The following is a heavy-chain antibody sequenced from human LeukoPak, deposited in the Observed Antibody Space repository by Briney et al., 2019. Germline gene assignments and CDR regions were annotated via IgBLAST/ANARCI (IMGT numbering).Heavy chain of an antibody. J-gene: IGHJ4*02. D-gene: IGHD1-1*01. Sequence: SETLSLTCTVSGGSISSGGYSWSWICQHPGKGLEWIGYIYYSGSTYYNPSLKSRVTISVDTSKNQFSLKLSSVTAADTAVYYCARSGNGVTAYYFDYWGQGTLVTVSS. V-gene: IGHV4-31*03. CDR3: ARSGNGVTAYYFDY. CDR1: GGSISSGGYS. CDR2: IYYSGST.